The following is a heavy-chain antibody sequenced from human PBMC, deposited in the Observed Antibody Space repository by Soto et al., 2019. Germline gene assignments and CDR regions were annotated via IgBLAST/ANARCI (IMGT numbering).Heavy chain of an antibody. CDR1: GFTFSSYW. Sequence: PGGSLRLSCAASGFTFSSYWMHWVRQAPGKGLVWVSRISGSGSSTCYADSVKGRFTISRDNSKNTLYLQMNSLRAEDTAVYYCAKVLRITMIVVVISQDPWYFDYWGQGTLVTVSS. V-gene: IGHV3-23*01. D-gene: IGHD3-22*01. CDR2: ISGSGSST. J-gene: IGHJ4*02. CDR3: AKVLRITMIVVVISQDPWYFDY.